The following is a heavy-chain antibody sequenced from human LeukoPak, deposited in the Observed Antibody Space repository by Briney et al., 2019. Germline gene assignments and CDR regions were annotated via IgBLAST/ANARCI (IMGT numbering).Heavy chain of an antibody. CDR1: GFTFDDYA. Sequence: GRSLRLSCAASGFTFDDYAMHWVRQAPGKGLEWVSGISWNSGSIGYADSVKGRFTISRDNAKNSLYLQMNSLRAEDTALYYCAKGYCSSTSCSLGVDPWGQGTLVTVSS. CDR2: ISWNSGSI. V-gene: IGHV3-9*01. J-gene: IGHJ5*02. CDR3: AKGYCSSTSCSLGVDP. D-gene: IGHD2-2*01.